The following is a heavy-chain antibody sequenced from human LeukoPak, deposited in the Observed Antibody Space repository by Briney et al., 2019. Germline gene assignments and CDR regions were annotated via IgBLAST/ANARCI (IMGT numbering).Heavy chain of an antibody. D-gene: IGHD3-10*01. CDR2: NNAGNGNT. J-gene: IGHJ4*02. CDR1: GYTFTSYA. Sequence: ASVKVSCKASGYTFTSYAMHWVRQAPGQRLEWMRWNNAGNGNTKYSQKFQGRVTITRDTSASTAYMELSSLRSEDTAVYYCAREGNGLLWFGEPYSNWGQGTLVTVSS. CDR3: AREGNGLLWFGEPYSN. V-gene: IGHV1-3*01.